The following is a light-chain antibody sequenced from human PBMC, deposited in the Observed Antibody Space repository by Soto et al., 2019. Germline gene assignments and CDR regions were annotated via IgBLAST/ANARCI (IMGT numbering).Light chain of an antibody. V-gene: IGLV2-14*01. CDR3: NSYTSSTTLV. CDR1: SSDVGGYNY. CDR2: DVS. J-gene: IGLJ2*01. Sequence: QSALTQPASVSGSPGQSITISCTGTSSDVGGYNYVSWYQQHPGKVPKLIIYDVSNRPSGVSNRFSGSKSGNTASLTISGLQPEDEADYYCNSYTSSTTLVFGGGTKLTVL.